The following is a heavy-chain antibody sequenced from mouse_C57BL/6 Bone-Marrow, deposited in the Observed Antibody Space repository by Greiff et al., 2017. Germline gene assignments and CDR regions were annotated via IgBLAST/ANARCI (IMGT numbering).Heavy chain of an antibody. J-gene: IGHJ4*01. CDR3: ARKEGYAMDY. Sequence: VQLQQPGAELVRPGSSVKLSCKASGYTFTSYWMDWVKQRPGQGLEWIGNIYPSDSETHYNQKFKDKATLTVDKSSSTAYMQLSSLTSEDSAVYYWARKEGYAMDYWGQGTSVTVSS. CDR2: IYPSDSET. CDR1: GYTFTSYW. V-gene: IGHV1-61*01.